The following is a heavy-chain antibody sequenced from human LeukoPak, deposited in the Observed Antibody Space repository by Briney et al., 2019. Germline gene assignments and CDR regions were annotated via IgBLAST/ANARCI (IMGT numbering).Heavy chain of an antibody. J-gene: IGHJ4*02. CDR3: AKDYGDGSGSYYYFEY. Sequence: GGSLRLSCGASGFTFNFFAMSWVRQAPGKGLEWVSGIEKDGSSAYHVDSVRGRFTISRDNSKNTLYLQMNSLRVEDTAVYYCAKDYGDGSGSYYYFEYWGQGTLVTVSS. CDR2: IEKDGSSA. V-gene: IGHV3-23*03. D-gene: IGHD3-10*01. CDR1: GFTFNFFA.